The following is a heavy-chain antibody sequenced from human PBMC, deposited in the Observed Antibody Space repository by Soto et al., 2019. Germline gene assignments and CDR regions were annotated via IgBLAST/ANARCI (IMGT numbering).Heavy chain of an antibody. Sequence: GGSLRLSCAASGFTFSDYYMSWIRQAPGKGLEWVSYISSSSSYTNYADSVKGRFTISRDNSKNTVHLQMNSLRAEDTAMYYCAAGEPLHYRGQGTLVTVSS. V-gene: IGHV3-11*06. CDR3: AAGEPLHY. J-gene: IGHJ4*02. D-gene: IGHD3-10*01. CDR1: GFTFSDYY. CDR2: ISSSSSYT.